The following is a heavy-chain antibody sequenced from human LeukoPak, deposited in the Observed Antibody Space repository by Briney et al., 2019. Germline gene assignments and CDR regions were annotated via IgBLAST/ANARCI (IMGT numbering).Heavy chain of an antibody. CDR3: ARGARSQYFDI. Sequence: PGGSLRLSCTASGFTFSSYAMSWVRQAPGKGLEWVSAISDSGGATYYADPVKGRFTISRDNSKNTLYLQMNSLRAEDTAVYYCARGARSQYFDIWGQGTMVTVSS. CDR1: GFTFSSYA. J-gene: IGHJ3*02. CDR2: ISDSGGAT. V-gene: IGHV3-23*01.